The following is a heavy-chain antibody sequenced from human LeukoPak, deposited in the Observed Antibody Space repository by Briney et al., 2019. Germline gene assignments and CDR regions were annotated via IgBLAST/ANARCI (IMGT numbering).Heavy chain of an antibody. V-gene: IGHV3-9*01. D-gene: IGHD6-19*01. Sequence: GGSLRLSCAASGFTFDDYAMHWVRQAPGKGLEWVSGISWNSGSIGYADSVKGRFTISRDNAKNSLYLQMNSLRAEDTALYYCAKDFGFQWLDGDCYFDYWGQGTLVTVSS. CDR2: ISWNSGSI. CDR3: AKDFGFQWLDGDCYFDY. CDR1: GFTFDDYA. J-gene: IGHJ4*02.